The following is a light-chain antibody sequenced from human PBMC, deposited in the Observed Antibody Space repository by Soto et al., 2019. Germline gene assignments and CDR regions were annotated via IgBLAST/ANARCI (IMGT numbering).Light chain of an antibody. CDR3: SSYTSSSTLYV. V-gene: IGLV2-14*01. CDR1: SSDVGGYDY. J-gene: IGLJ1*01. Sequence: QSALTQPASVSGSPGQSITISRTGASSDVGGYDYVSWYQQHPGKAPKLMIYEVSNRPSGVSNRFSASKSGNTASLTISGLQAEDEADYYCSSYTSSSTLYVFGPGTKVTV. CDR2: EVS.